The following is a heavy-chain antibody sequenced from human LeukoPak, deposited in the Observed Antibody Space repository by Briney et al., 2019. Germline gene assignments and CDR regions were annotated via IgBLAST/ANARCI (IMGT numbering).Heavy chain of an antibody. CDR2: IDWDDDK. D-gene: IGHD2-15*01. CDR3: ARSSLGYCSGGSCYKHYDY. Sequence: SGPALAKPTQTLTLTCTFSGFSLSTSGMRVSWIRQPPGKALEWLARIDWDDDKFYSTSLKTRLTISKDTSKSQVVLTMTNMDPVDTATYYCARSSLGYCSGGSCYKHYDYWGQGTLVTVSS. V-gene: IGHV2-70*04. J-gene: IGHJ4*02. CDR1: GFSLSTSGMR.